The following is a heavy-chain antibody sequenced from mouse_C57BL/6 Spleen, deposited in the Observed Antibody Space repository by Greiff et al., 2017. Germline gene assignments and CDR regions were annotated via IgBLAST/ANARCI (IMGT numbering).Heavy chain of an antibody. CDR2: ISSGGDYI. D-gene: IGHD2-3*01. J-gene: IGHJ4*01. V-gene: IGHV5-9-1*02. Sequence: EVKLEESGEGLVKPGGSLKLSCAASGFTFSSYAMSWVRQTPEKRLEWVAYISSGGDYIYYADTVKGRFTISRDNARNTLYLQMSSLKSEDTAMYYCTREDGYYLYYYAMDYWGQGTSVTVSS. CDR1: GFTFSSYA. CDR3: TREDGYYLYYYAMDY.